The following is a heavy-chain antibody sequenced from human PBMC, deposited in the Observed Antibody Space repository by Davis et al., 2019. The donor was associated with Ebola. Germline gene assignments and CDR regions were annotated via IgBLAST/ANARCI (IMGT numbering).Heavy chain of an antibody. CDR3: ARELGGLDV. V-gene: IGHV3-11*06. Sequence: PGGSLRLSCVASGFTFSDYYFSWIRQAPGKGLEWVSYISSSGGYTKYADSVKGRFTISRDNGKNSLYLQMNSLRAEDTAVYYCARELGGLDVWGQGTTVTVSS. J-gene: IGHJ6*02. CDR2: ISSSGGYT. D-gene: IGHD7-27*01. CDR1: GFTFSDYY.